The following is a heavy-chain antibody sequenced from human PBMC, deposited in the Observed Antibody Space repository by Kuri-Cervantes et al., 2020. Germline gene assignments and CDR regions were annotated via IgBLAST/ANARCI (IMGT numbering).Heavy chain of an antibody. CDR3: AKDLSGGVVAAAFDY. D-gene: IGHD2-15*01. CDR2: INHSGST. J-gene: IGHJ4*02. Sequence: GSLRLSCAVYGGSFSGYYWSWIRQPPGKGLEWIGEINHSGSTNYNPSLKSRVTISVDTFKNQFSLKLSSVTAADTALYYCAKDLSGGVVAAAFDYWGQGTLVTVSS. V-gene: IGHV4-34*01. CDR1: GGSFSGYY.